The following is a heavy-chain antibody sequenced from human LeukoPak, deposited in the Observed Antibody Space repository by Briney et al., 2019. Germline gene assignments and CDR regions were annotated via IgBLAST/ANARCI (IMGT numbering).Heavy chain of an antibody. V-gene: IGHV4-39*07. CDR3: ARTRHGGYDYEEYYFDY. CDR1: GGSISSSSYY. CDR2: IYYSGST. Sequence: SETLSLTCTLSGGSISSSSYYWGWIRQPPGKGLEWIGSIYYSGSTYYNPSLKSRVTISVDTSKNQFSLKLSSVTAADTAVYYCARTRHGGYDYEEYYFDYWGQGTLVTVSS. J-gene: IGHJ4*02. D-gene: IGHD5-12*01.